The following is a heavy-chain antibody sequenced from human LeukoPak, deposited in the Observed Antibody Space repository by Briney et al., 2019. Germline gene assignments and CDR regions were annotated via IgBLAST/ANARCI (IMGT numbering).Heavy chain of an antibody. J-gene: IGHJ5*02. V-gene: IGHV1-18*01. CDR2: ISAYNGNT. Sequence: ASVKVSCKASGYTFTSYGISWVRQAPGQGREWMGWISAYNGNTNYAQQLQGRVTIPTDTSTSTAYMELRSLRSDDTAVYYCARDSPASGLAPTFDPWGQGTLVTVSS. CDR1: GYTFTSYG. CDR3: ARDSPASGLAPTFDP. D-gene: IGHD6-13*01.